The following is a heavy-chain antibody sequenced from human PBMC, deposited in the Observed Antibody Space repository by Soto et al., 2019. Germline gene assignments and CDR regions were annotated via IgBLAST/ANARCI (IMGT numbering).Heavy chain of an antibody. V-gene: IGHV1-69*01. D-gene: IGHD5-12*01. CDR1: GGTFSSYA. J-gene: IGHJ6*02. CDR3: ARARVRVATISYYYYGMDV. Sequence: QVQLVQSGAEVKKPGSSVKVSCKASGGTFSSYAISWVRQAPGQGLEWMGGIIPIFGTANYAQKFQGRVTITADESTSTAYMDLSSLRSEDTAVYYCARARVRVATISYYYYGMDVWGQGTTVTVSS. CDR2: IIPIFGTA.